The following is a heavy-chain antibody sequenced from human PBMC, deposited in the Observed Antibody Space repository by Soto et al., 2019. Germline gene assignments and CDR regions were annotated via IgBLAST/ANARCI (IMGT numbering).Heavy chain of an antibody. CDR1: GFTFSSYA. J-gene: IGHJ4*02. V-gene: IGHV3-30-3*01. CDR3: AREPSRSSGSYIDY. CDR2: ISYDGSNK. D-gene: IGHD1-26*01. Sequence: QVQLVESGGGVVQPGRSLRLSCAASGFTFSSYAMHWVRQAPGKGLEWVAVISYDGSNKYYADSVKGRFTISRDKSKNTLYLQMNSLRAEDTAVYYCAREPSRSSGSYIDYWGQGTLVTVSS.